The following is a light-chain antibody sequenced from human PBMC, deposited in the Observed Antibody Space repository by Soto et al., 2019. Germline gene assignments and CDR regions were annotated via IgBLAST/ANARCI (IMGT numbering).Light chain of an antibody. CDR2: GAS. CDR3: QQYNNCSPST. CDR1: QSVSSN. J-gene: IGKJ1*01. V-gene: IGKV3-15*01. Sequence: EIVMTQSPATLSVSPGERATLSCRASQSVSSNLAWYQQKPGQAPRLLIYGASTRATGIPARFSGSGSGTEFTLTISSLQSEDFAVYYCQQYNNCSPSTFGQGTKVE.